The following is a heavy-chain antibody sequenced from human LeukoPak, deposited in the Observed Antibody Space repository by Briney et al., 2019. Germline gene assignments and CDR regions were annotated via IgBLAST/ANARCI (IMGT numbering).Heavy chain of an antibody. CDR1: GGSISSHY. D-gene: IGHD3-3*01. Sequence: PSETLSLTCTVSGGSISSHYWSWIRQPPGKGLEWIGRIHTSGSTNYSPSLKSRVTISVDTSKNQFSLKLSSVTAADTAVYYCARVPDATYDFWSTPDYWGQGTLVTVSS. CDR2: IHTSGST. J-gene: IGHJ4*02. V-gene: IGHV4-4*08. CDR3: ARVPDATYDFWSTPDY.